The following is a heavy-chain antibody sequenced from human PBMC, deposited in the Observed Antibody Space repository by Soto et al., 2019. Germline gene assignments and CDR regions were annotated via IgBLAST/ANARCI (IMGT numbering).Heavy chain of an antibody. CDR3: ATDPRGPDY. CDR1: GVGFSNYG. Sequence: VHLLESGGGLVQPGGSLKLSCATSGVGFSNYGMSWVRQAPGKGLEWVSGISASGDSTYYADPVKGRFTISGDNSKRTLYLQMNRLRAEDTAIYYCATDPRGPDYWGQGTQVTVS. V-gene: IGHV3-23*01. CDR2: ISASGDST. J-gene: IGHJ4*02.